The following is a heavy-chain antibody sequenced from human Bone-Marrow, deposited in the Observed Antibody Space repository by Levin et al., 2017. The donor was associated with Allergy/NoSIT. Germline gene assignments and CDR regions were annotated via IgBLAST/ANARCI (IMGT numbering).Heavy chain of an antibody. J-gene: IGHJ3*02. CDR1: GFTLSSYA. V-gene: IGHV3-30-3*01. D-gene: IGHD6-13*01. Sequence: GGSLRLSCAASGFTLSSYAMHWVRQAPGKGLEWVAVISYDGSNKYYADSVKGRFTISRDNSKNTLYLHMNSLRAEDTAVYYGFRGYSSSWFDAFDIWGHGTMVTVSS. CDR3: FRGYSSSWFDAFDI. CDR2: ISYDGSNK.